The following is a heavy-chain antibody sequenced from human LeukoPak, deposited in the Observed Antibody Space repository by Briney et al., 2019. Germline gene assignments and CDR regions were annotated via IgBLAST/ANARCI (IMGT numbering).Heavy chain of an antibody. CDR2: INYSGST. Sequence: SSETLSLTCTVSGGSINDYYWSWIRQPPGKGLEWIGYINYSGSTKNNPSLKSRVTISVDTSKKQFSLKLSSVTAADTAVYYCARVDSSTWYGIFDIWGQGTMVTVSS. D-gene: IGHD2-2*01. J-gene: IGHJ3*02. V-gene: IGHV4-59*01. CDR1: GGSINDYY. CDR3: ARVDSSTWYGIFDI.